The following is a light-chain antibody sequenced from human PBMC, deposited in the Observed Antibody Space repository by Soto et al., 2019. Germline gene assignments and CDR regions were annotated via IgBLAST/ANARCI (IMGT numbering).Light chain of an antibody. CDR3: QVRDVWPS. Sequence: IVLTQSPVTLALSPGESAVLSCRASQSVSTSLAWYQHKPGQAPRLFMYDASKRAPGIPARFTGSGSGTDFTLTISSLEPEDIAVYYCQVRDVWPSFRQGTKVEIK. J-gene: IGKJ1*01. V-gene: IGKV3-11*01. CDR1: QSVSTS. CDR2: DAS.